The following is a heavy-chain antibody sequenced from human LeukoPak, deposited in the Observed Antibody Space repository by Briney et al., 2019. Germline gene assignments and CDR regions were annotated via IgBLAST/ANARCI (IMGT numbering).Heavy chain of an antibody. CDR1: GGSISSYY. CDR2: IYTSGST. CDR3: ASPGNGGYYAEYFQH. D-gene: IGHD1-26*01. J-gene: IGHJ1*01. V-gene: IGHV4-4*07. Sequence: SETLSLTCTVSGGSISSYYWSWIRQPAGKGLEWIGRIYTSGSTNYNPSLKSRVTISVDTSKNQFSLKLSSVTAADTAVYYCASPGNGGYYAEYFQHWGQGTLVTVSS.